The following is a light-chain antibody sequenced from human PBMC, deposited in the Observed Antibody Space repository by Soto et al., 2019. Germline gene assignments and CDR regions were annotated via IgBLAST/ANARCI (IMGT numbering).Light chain of an antibody. Sequence: EIVMPQSPDTLSVSPVATATISCRSSQNIHINLAWYQQKPGQAPTLLIYGASSRATGIPDRFSGSGSGTDFTLTISRLEPEDFTMYYCQQYGTLPTTFGPGTKVDIK. J-gene: IGKJ3*01. CDR3: QQYGTLPTT. CDR2: GAS. V-gene: IGKV3-20*01. CDR1: QNIHIN.